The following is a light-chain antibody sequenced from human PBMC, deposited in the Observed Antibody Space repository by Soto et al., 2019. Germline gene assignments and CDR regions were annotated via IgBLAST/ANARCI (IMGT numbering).Light chain of an antibody. J-gene: IGKJ2*01. CDR3: QRSYITPYT. CDR2: AAS. V-gene: IGKV1-39*01. Sequence: DIQMTQSPPSLSATVEDTVTITCRASQSISVHLNWYQQKPGKVPKLLLYAASNLQSGVPSGFSGSGSETDFALTISSLQPEDFATYYCQRSYITPYTFGQGTKLQIK. CDR1: QSISVH.